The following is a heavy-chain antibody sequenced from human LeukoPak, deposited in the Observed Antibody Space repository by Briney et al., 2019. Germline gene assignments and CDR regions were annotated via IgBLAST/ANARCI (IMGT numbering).Heavy chain of an antibody. CDR2: IKSATDYI. V-gene: IGHV3-21*01. J-gene: IGHJ5*02. CDR1: GFTFSNYH. D-gene: IGHD2-2*01. CDR3: ARDVVVVPAARRLNWFDP. Sequence: PGGSLRLSCAASGFTFSNYHMNWVRQAPGKGLEWVSSIKSATDYIKYADSVKGRFTISRDNSRNSLFLQMNSLRAEDTAVYYCARDVVVVPAARRLNWFDPWGQGTLVTVSS.